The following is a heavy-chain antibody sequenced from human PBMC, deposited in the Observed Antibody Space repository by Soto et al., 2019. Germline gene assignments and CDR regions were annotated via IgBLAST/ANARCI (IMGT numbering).Heavy chain of an antibody. Sequence: QVQLQESGPGLVKPSETLSLTCTVSGGSISSYYWSWIRQPPGKGLEWIGYINYSGSTNYNPTLKSRVTISVDTSKIQFSLKLSSVTAAGTAVYYCARVLGNYYDSSGYYSGEYYFDYWGQGTLVTVSS. CDR1: GGSISSYY. D-gene: IGHD3-22*01. V-gene: IGHV4-59*01. CDR3: ARVLGNYYDSSGYYSGEYYFDY. J-gene: IGHJ4*02. CDR2: INYSGST.